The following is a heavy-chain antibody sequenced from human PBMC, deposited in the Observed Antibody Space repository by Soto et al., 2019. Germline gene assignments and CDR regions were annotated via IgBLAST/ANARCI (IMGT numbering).Heavy chain of an antibody. CDR2: ISGSGGST. J-gene: IGHJ4*02. Sequence: PGGSLRLFCAASGFTFSSYAMSWVRQAPGKGLEWVSAISGSGGSTYYADSVKGRFTISRDNSKNTLYLQMNSLRAEDTAVYYCANVQLLSNRFDYWGQGTLVTVSS. CDR3: ANVQLLSNRFDY. D-gene: IGHD2-2*01. CDR1: GFTFSSYA. V-gene: IGHV3-23*01.